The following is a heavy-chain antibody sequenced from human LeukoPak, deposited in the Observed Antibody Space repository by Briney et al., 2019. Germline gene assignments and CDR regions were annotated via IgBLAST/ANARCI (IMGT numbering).Heavy chain of an antibody. CDR3: ARARYVNSFYAFDI. CDR1: GGSISSYY. D-gene: IGHD3-9*01. V-gene: IGHV4-59*01. J-gene: IGHJ3*02. CDR2: LSKSGNT. Sequence: SETLSLTCTVSGGSISSYYWSWIRLPPGKGLEWIGYLSKSGNTNYSPSLKSRVTIFGDTSKNQSFLKLSSVTAADTAVYYCARARYVNSFYAFDIWGQGTLVTVSS.